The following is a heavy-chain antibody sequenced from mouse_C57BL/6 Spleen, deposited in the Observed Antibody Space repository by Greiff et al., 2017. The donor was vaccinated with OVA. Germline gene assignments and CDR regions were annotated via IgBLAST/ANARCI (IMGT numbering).Heavy chain of an antibody. CDR3: ARDSNYDYFDY. Sequence: EESGPGLVKPSQSLSLTCSVTGYSITSGYYWNWIRQFPGNKLEWMGYISYDGSNNYNPSLKNRISITRDTSKNQFFLKLNSVTTEDTATYYCARDSNYDYFDYWGQGTTLTVSS. D-gene: IGHD2-5*01. CDR2: ISYDGSN. J-gene: IGHJ2*01. V-gene: IGHV3-6*01. CDR1: GYSITSGYY.